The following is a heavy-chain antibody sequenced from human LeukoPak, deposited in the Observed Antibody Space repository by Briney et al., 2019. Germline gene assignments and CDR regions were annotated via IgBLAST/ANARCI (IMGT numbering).Heavy chain of an antibody. J-gene: IGHJ4*02. V-gene: IGHV1-18*01. CDR1: GYTFTSYG. Sequence: ASVKVSCKASGYTFTSYGISWVRQAPGQGLEWMGWISAYNGNTNYAQKLQGRVTMTTDTSTSTAYMELRSLGSDDTAVYYCARDMGGPHFEYSSSSGDYWGQGTLVTVSS. CDR3: ARDMGGPHFEYSSSSGDY. D-gene: IGHD6-6*01. CDR2: ISAYNGNT.